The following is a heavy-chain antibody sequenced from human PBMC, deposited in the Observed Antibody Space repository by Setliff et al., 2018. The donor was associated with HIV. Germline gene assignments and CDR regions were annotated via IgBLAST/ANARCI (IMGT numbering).Heavy chain of an antibody. J-gene: IGHJ4*02. D-gene: IGHD4-4*01. V-gene: IGHV3-23*03. Sequence: PVGSLRLTCAVSGCSFSSYAMSWVRQAPGRGLEWVSIIYGAGIGTDYADSVRGRFTISRDNSKNMVYLQMNSLRPDDTAVYYCARGVTTIQYWGQGSLVTVSS. CDR2: IYGAGIGT. CDR1: GCSFSSYA. CDR3: ARGVTTIQY.